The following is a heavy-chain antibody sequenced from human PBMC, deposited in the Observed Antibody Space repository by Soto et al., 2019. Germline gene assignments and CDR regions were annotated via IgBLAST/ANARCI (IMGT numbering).Heavy chain of an antibody. CDR2: INPNSGGT. V-gene: IGHV1-2*04. CDR3: ARDRSVCSGGSCYQGDDYYYMDV. J-gene: IGHJ6*03. D-gene: IGHD2-15*01. CDR1: GYTFTGYY. Sequence: ASVKVSCKASGYTFTGYYMHWVRQAPGQGLEWMGWINPNSGGTNYGQKFQGWVTMTRDKSISTAYMELSRLRSDDTAVYYCARDRSVCSGGSCYQGDDYYYMDVWGKGTTVTVSS.